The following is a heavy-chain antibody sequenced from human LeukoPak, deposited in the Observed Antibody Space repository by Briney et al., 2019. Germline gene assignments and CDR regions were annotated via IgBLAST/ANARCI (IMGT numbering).Heavy chain of an antibody. CDR2: IKQDGSER. D-gene: IGHD3-10*01. CDR3: ARLVRGYYFDY. V-gene: IGHV3-7*03. J-gene: IGHJ4*02. Sequence: GGSLRLSCAASGFTFSSDGMSWVRQAPGKGLEWVANIKQDGSERYYVDSVKGRFTISRDNAKNSLYLQMNSLRAEDTAVYYCARLVRGYYFDYWGQGTLVTVSS. CDR1: GFTFSSDG.